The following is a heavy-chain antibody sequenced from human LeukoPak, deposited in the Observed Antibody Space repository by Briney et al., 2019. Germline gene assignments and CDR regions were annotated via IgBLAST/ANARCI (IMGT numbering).Heavy chain of an antibody. CDR3: AKDTSGSYFTGDY. V-gene: IGHV3-33*06. Sequence: PGGSLRLSCAASGFTFSSFDMHWVRQAPGNGLEWVAAIWSDGRSLYYADSVKGRFTISRDNSKNTLYLQMNSLRAEDTAVYYCAKDTSGSYFTGDYWGQGTLVTVSS. D-gene: IGHD3-22*01. J-gene: IGHJ4*02. CDR2: IWSDGRSL. CDR1: GFTFSSFD.